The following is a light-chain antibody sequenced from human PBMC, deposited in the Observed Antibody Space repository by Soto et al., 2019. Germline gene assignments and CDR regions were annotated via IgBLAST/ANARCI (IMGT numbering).Light chain of an antibody. Sequence: EIVMTQSPATLSVSPGERATLSCRASQSVSRNIAWYQQKPGQAPRLLIYDASTRAIGIPARFSGSGSGTEFTLTISSLQSEDFAVYYCQQYNNWPTWAFGQGTKVEIK. V-gene: IGKV3-15*01. CDR2: DAS. CDR1: QSVSRN. J-gene: IGKJ1*01. CDR3: QQYNNWPTWA.